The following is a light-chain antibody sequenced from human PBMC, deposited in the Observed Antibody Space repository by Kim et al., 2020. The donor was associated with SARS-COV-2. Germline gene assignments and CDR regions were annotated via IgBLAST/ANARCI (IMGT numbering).Light chain of an antibody. J-gene: IGKJ4*01. Sequence: FPPRERAPPSGRASLNVRNFIAWYHQTPGRAPGLLLYDASNRATGIPARFSGSGSGTDFTLTISGLGPEDFGVYYCQQRGGWPLTFGGGTKVDIK. CDR2: DAS. V-gene: IGKV3-11*01. CDR3: QQRGGWPLT. CDR1: LNVRNF.